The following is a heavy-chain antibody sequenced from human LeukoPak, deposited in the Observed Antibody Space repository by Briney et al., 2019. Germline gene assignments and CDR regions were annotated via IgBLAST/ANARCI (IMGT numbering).Heavy chain of an antibody. CDR3: ATTTIRLGY. J-gene: IGHJ4*02. CDR1: GGSFSGYY. V-gene: IGHV4-34*01. Sequence: SETLSLTCAVYGGSFSGYYWSWIRQPPGKGLEWIGEVNHSGSTNYNPSLKSRVTISVDTSKNQFSLKLSSVTAADTAVYYCATTTIRLGYWGQGTLVTVSS. D-gene: IGHD1-26*01. CDR2: VNHSGST.